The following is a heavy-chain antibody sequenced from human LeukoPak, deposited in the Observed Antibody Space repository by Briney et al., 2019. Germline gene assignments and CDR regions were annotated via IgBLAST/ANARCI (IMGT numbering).Heavy chain of an antibody. Sequence: GRTLRLSCAASGVTFSSYWISCVRQTPGKGLEWGANIKQEGSEKSYVDSVKGRFTITRDNAKNALYLQMNSQRAEDTAVYYCARDYYDSSGYYHVGYFDYWGQGTLVTVSS. CDR1: GVTFSSYW. V-gene: IGHV3-7*01. J-gene: IGHJ4*02. CDR3: ARDYYDSSGYYHVGYFDY. CDR2: IKQEGSEK. D-gene: IGHD3-22*01.